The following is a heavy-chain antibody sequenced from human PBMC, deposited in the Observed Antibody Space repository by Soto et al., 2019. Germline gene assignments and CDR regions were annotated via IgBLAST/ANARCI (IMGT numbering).Heavy chain of an antibody. J-gene: IGHJ5*02. D-gene: IGHD2-15*01. CDR2: ISSSSSYI. V-gene: IGHV3-21*01. CDR1: GFTFSSYS. CDR3: ARVPRYCSGGSCYWFDP. Sequence: GGSLRLSCAASGFTFSSYSMNWVRQAPGKGLEWVSSISSSSSYIYYADSVKGRFTISRDNAKNSLYLQMNSLRAEDTAVYYCARVPRYCSGGSCYWFDPWGQGTLVTVSS.